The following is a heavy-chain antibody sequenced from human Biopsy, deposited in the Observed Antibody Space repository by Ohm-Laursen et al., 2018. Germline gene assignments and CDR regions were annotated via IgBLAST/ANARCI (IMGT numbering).Heavy chain of an antibody. CDR2: ISYTGYT. J-gene: IGHJ1*01. V-gene: IGHV4-59*11. CDR1: GGSFTGHY. Sequence: SQTLSLTCIVSGGSFTGHYWSWIRQPPGKGLEWIGHISYTGYTSYKSSLKSRVTISLDTSRKHFSLRLTPLAAADTAVYYCARGSNEYGGLYFPHWGQGTLVTVS. CDR3: ARGSNEYGGLYFPH. D-gene: IGHD4-23*01.